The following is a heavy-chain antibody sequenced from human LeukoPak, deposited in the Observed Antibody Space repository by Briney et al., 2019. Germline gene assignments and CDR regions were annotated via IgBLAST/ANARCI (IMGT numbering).Heavy chain of an antibody. CDR1: GYTFTSYG. V-gene: IGHV1-18*01. CDR2: ISAYNGNT. D-gene: IGHD3-22*01. Sequence: ASLNVSCKASGYTFTSYGISWVRQAPGQGLEWMGWISAYNGNTNYAQKLQGRVTMTTDTSTSTAYMELRSLRPDDTAVYYCARDAVVVITTSRFKPFNYGMDVWGQGTTVTVSS. CDR3: ARDAVVVITTSRFKPFNYGMDV. J-gene: IGHJ6*02.